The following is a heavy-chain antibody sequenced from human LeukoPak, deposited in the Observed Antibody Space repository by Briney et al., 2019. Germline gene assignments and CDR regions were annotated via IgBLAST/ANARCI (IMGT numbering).Heavy chain of an antibody. CDR3: AREGPGGDLT. J-gene: IGHJ3*01. Sequence: SVKVSCKSSGGTFKNYSVNWVRQAPGQGPEWMGRIIPISGTTNYAQKFQGRVTITTDESTSTAYMELSSLRSEDTAVYYCAREGPGGDLTWGQGTMVTVSS. CDR2: IIPISGTT. CDR1: GGTFKNYS. D-gene: IGHD2-21*02. V-gene: IGHV1-69*05.